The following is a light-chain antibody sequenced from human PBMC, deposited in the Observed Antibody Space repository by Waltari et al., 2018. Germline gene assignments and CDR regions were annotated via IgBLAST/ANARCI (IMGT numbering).Light chain of an antibody. CDR3: QQYYTTPFT. CDR1: SVLYNSNNKNY. CDR2: WAS. Sequence: SVLYNSNNKNYLAWYQQKPGQPPKLLIYWASTRESGVPDRFSGSGSGTDFTLTVSSLQAEDVAVYYCQQYYTTPFTFGPGTKVDI. V-gene: IGKV4-1*01. J-gene: IGKJ3*01.